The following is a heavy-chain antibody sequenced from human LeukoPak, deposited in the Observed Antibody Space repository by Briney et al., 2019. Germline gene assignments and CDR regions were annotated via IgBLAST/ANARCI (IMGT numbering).Heavy chain of an antibody. V-gene: IGHV3-21*01. D-gene: IGHD6-13*01. J-gene: IGHJ4*02. Sequence: PGGSLRLSCAASGFTFSSYSMNWVRQAPGKGLEWVSSISSSSSYIYYADSVKGRFTISRDNAKNSLYLQMNSLRAEDTAVYYCARLRQQLVRSLDYWGQGTLVTVSS. CDR2: ISSSSSYI. CDR3: ARLRQQLVRSLDY. CDR1: GFTFSSYS.